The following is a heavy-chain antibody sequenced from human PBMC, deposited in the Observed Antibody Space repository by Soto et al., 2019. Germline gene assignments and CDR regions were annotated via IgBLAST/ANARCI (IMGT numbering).Heavy chain of an antibody. CDR1: GFTFDDYA. J-gene: IGHJ4*02. CDR2: ISWNSGSI. D-gene: IGHD3-10*01. CDR3: AKGMGTYYSSGTLGYFDY. Sequence: GGSLRLSCAASGFTFDDYAMHWVRQAPGQGLEWVSGISWNSGSIGYADSAKGRFTISRDNAKKSLYLQMNSLRPEDTAVYYCAKGMGTYYSSGTLGYFDYWGQGTLVTVSS. V-gene: IGHV3-9*01.